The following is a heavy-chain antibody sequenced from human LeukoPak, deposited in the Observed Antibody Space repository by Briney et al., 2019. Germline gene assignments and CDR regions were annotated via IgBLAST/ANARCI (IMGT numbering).Heavy chain of an antibody. D-gene: IGHD6-13*01. CDR1: GFTFSDYG. CDR3: AKSRGSWYSSPDY. J-gene: IGHJ4*02. V-gene: IGHV3-30*02. CDR2: LRYDGINK. Sequence: GGSLRLSCAASGFTFSDYGMHWVRQAPGKGLEWVAFLRYDGINKYYSDSVKGRFTISRDNSKNTLYLQMNSLRAEDTAVYYCAKSRGSWYSSPDYWGQGTLVTVSS.